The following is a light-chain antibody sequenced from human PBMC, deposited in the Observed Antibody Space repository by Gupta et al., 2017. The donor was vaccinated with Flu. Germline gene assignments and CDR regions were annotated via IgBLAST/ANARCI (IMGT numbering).Light chain of an antibody. J-gene: IGLJ3*02. Sequence: VTISCSGGSSNIGKNYVSWYQQLPGTAPNLLIYENDRRPSGIPDRFSGSKSGTSATLGITGLQTGDEADYYCATWDDSLYTVVFGGGTKLTVL. V-gene: IGLV1-51*02. CDR2: END. CDR1: SSNIGKNY. CDR3: ATWDDSLYTVV.